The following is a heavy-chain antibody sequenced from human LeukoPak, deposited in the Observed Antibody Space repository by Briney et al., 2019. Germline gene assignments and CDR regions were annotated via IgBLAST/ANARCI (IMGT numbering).Heavy chain of an antibody. J-gene: IGHJ3*02. D-gene: IGHD4-17*01. Sequence: GGSLRLSCAASGFTVSSNYMSWVRQAPGKGLEWVSVIYSGGSTYYADSVKGRFTISRDNSKNTLYLQMNSLRAEDTAVYYCARLAGGDYDAFDIWGQGTMVTVSS. CDR1: GFTVSSNY. CDR2: IYSGGST. CDR3: ARLAGGDYDAFDI. V-gene: IGHV3-53*01.